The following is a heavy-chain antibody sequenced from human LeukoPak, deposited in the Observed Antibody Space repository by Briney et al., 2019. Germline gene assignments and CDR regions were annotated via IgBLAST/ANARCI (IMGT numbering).Heavy chain of an antibody. CDR2: ISGDGGST. V-gene: IGHV3-43*02. CDR1: GFTFDDYA. CDR3: AKGDPECELLRFDY. J-gene: IGHJ4*02. D-gene: IGHD1-26*01. Sequence: GGSLRLSYAASGFTFDDYAMHWVRQAPGKGLEWVSLISGDGGSTYYADSVKGRFTISRDNSKNSLYLQMNSLRTEDTALYYCAKGDPECELLRFDYWGQGTLVTVSS.